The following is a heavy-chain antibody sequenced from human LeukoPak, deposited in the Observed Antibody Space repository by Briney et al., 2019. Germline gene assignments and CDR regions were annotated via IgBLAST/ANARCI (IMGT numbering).Heavy chain of an antibody. D-gene: IGHD3-10*01. CDR1: GFTFSAYA. V-gene: IGHV3-64*01. J-gene: IGHJ4*02. Sequence: GGSLRLSCAASGFTFSAYAMHWVRQAPGKGLEYVSAISNDGGTTYYANSVRGRFITSRGNSKSTLYLQMGSLRAEDMAVYYCVRRHGSGSYDNWGQGALVTVSS. CDR2: ISNDGGTT. CDR3: VRRHGSGSYDN.